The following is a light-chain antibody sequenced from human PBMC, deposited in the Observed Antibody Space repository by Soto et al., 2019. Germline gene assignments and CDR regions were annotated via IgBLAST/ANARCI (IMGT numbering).Light chain of an antibody. Sequence: EIVLTQSPGTLSLSPGEGATLSCRASQSVTNNCLAWFQQKRGQAPRLLIYGAFSMATGIPDRFTGSGSGTDFTLTISRLAPEDFAMYYCQQYGSSPRTFRQGTKV. CDR1: QSVTNNC. J-gene: IGKJ1*01. CDR2: GAF. V-gene: IGKV3-20*01. CDR3: QQYGSSPRT.